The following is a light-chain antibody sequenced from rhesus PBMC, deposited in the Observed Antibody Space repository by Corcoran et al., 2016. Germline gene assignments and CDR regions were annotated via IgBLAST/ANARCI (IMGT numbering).Light chain of an antibody. CDR3: QQHNSYPFT. Sequence: DIQMTQSPSSLSASVGDTVTITCQASQGISKYLAWYQQKPGRAPNFLFYDASNLQSGVPSRFSGIGSGTVFSLTISSLQPEDFATYYCQQHNSYPFTFGPGTKLDI. J-gene: IGKJ3*01. CDR1: QGISKY. V-gene: IGKV1-33*02. CDR2: DAS.